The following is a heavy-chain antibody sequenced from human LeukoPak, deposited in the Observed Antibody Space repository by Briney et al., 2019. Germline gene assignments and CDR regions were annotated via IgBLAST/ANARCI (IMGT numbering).Heavy chain of an antibody. CDR3: AKDLAAAGDN. J-gene: IGHJ4*02. CDR1: GFTFSSYA. D-gene: IGHD6-13*01. Sequence: GGSLRLSCAASGFTFSSYAMHWVRQAPGKGLEWVAIISYDGSNKYYADSVKGRFTISRDNSKNTVHLQMNSLRAEDTAVYYCAKDLAAAGDNWGQGTLVTVSS. V-gene: IGHV3-30-3*01. CDR2: ISYDGSNK.